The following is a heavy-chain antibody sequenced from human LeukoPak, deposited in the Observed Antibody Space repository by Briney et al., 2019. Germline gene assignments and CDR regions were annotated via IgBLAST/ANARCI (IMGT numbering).Heavy chain of an antibody. V-gene: IGHV3-23*01. CDR3: AKLSAYIAVAGTVDY. D-gene: IGHD6-19*01. CDR1: GFTFSNYA. CDR2: ISGTGGST. J-gene: IGHJ4*02. Sequence: GGSLRLSCAASGFTFSNYAMSWVRQAPGKGLEWVSAISGTGGSTYYADSVKGRFTISRDNSKNTLYLQMNSLRAEDTAVYYCAKLSAYIAVAGTVDYWGQGTLVTVSS.